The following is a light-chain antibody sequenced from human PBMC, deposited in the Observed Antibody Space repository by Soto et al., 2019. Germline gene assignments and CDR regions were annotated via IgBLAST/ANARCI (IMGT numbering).Light chain of an antibody. Sequence: EIVLTQSPATLSLYPGERATLSCRASQSVSNYLAWYQQKPVQSPRLLIYDASSRATGISDRVSGSGSGTDSTLTIRSLEPEDFAVYYCQQRNNWPPVFGQGTKVDIK. V-gene: IGKV3-11*01. J-gene: IGKJ2*01. CDR1: QSVSNY. CDR3: QQRNNWPPV. CDR2: DAS.